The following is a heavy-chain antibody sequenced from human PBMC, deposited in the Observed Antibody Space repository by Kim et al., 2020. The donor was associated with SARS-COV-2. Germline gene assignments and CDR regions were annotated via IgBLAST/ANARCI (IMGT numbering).Heavy chain of an antibody. V-gene: IGHV3-11*05. Sequence: KGRFTRSRDNAKNSLYLQMTSLRAEDTAVYYCARVPVGSSSWYYFDYWGQGTLVTVSS. CDR3: ARVPVGSSSWYYFDY. J-gene: IGHJ4*02. D-gene: IGHD6-13*01.